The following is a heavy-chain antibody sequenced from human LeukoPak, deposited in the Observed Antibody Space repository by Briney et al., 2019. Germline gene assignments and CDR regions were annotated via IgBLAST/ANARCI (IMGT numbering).Heavy chain of an antibody. CDR3: ARATAGYSYGYGF. V-gene: IGHV3-74*01. J-gene: IGHJ4*02. D-gene: IGHD5-18*01. CDR1: GFTFSSYW. CDR2: ISTDGSST. Sequence: PGGSLRLSCAASGFTFSSYWMHWVRQAPGKGLVWVSRISTDGSSTTYADSVKGRFTISRDNAKDSLYLQMNSLRAEDTAVYYCARATAGYSYGYGFWGQGTLVTVSS.